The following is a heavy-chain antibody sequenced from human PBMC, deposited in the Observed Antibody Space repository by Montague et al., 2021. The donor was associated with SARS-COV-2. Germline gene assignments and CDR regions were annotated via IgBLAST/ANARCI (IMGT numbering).Heavy chain of an antibody. CDR2: IYYSGXT. J-gene: IGHJ6*02. Sequence: SETLSLTCIVSGGSVSSGSYYWSWIRQPPGKGLEWIGYIYYSGXTXYXXXXKXRVTISVDTSKNQFSLKLRSVTAADTAVYYRARDPWRITIFGVVTRYDLDVWGQGTTVTVSS. D-gene: IGHD3-3*01. V-gene: IGHV4-61*01. CDR1: GGSVSSGSYY. CDR3: ARDPWRITIFGVVTRYDLDV.